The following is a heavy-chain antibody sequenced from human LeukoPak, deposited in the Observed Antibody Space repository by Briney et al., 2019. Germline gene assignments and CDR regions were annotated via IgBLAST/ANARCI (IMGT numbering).Heavy chain of an antibody. J-gene: IGHJ4*02. CDR1: GFTFSSYE. D-gene: IGHD2-21*02. Sequence: GGSLRLSCAASGFTFSSYEMNWVRQAPGKGLEWVSYISSSGSTIYYADSVKGRFTISRDNAKNTLYLQMNSLRAEDTAVYYCARGVTQWAYWGQGTLVTVSS. CDR3: ARGVTQWAY. CDR2: ISSSGSTI. V-gene: IGHV3-48*03.